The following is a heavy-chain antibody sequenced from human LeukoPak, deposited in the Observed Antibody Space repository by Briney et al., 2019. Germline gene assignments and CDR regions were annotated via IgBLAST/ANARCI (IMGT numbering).Heavy chain of an antibody. CDR2: INGNASST. CDR1: GLTLSGYW. J-gene: IGHJ4*02. Sequence: QPGGSLRLSCAASGLTLSGYWMHWVRQAPGKGLVWVSRINGNASSTSYADSVKGRFTISRDNAKSTLYLQMNSLRVEDTAVYYCARARGNTYGYLEYWGQGTLVTVSS. D-gene: IGHD5-18*01. CDR3: ARARGNTYGYLEY. V-gene: IGHV3-74*01.